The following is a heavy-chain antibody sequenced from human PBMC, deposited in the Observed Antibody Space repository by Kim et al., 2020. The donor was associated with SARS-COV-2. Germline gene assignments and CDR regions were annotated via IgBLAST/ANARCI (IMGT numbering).Heavy chain of an antibody. Sequence: SSTSYADSGKGRFTVSRDNAKNTLYLQMNSLRAEDTAVYYCARGHMTFDCWGQGTLVTVSS. CDR2: SST. CDR3: ARGHMTFDC. V-gene: IGHV3-74*01. J-gene: IGHJ4*02. D-gene: IGHD2-21*01.